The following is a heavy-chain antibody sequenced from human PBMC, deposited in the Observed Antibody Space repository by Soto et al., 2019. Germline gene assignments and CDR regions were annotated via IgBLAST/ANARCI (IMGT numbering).Heavy chain of an antibody. V-gene: IGHV4-30-4*01. CDR2: IYYSGST. J-gene: IGHJ4*02. CDR1: GGSISSGDYY. D-gene: IGHD3-22*01. CDR3: ASLEYYYDSSGYYSASDY. Sequence: QVQLQESGPGLVKPSQTLSLTCTVSGGSISSGDYYWSWIRQPPGKGLEWIGYIYYSGSTYYNPSLKSRVTISVDTSKNQFSLKLSSVTAADTAVYYCASLEYYYDSSGYYSASDYWGQGTLVTVSS.